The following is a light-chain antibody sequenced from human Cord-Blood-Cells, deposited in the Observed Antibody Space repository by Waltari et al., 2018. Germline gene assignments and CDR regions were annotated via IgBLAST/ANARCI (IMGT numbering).Light chain of an antibody. J-gene: IGKJ2*01. V-gene: IGKV4-1*01. CDR3: QQYYSTPYT. CDR1: QSVLYSSNNENY. Sequence: DIVMTQSPDSLAVSLCERATITCKSSQSVLYSSNNENYLAWYQQKPGQPPKLLIYWASTRESGVPDRFSGSGSGTDFTLTISSLQAEDVAVYYCQQYYSTPYTFGQGTKLEIK. CDR2: WAS.